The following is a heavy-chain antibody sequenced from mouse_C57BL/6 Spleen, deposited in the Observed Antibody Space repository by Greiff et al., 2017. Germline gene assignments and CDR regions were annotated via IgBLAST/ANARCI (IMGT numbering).Heavy chain of an antibody. CDR1: GYAFSSYW. CDR2: IYPGDGDT. CDR3: ARDYYGSSRYYYARDD. D-gene: IGHD1-1*01. Sequence: VQLQQSGAELVKPGASVKISCKASGYAFSSYWMNWVKQRPGKGLEWIGQIYPGDGDTNYNGKFKGKATLTADKSSSTAYMQLSSLTSEDSAVYFCARDYYGSSRYYYARDDWGQGTSVTVSS. J-gene: IGHJ4*01. V-gene: IGHV1-80*01.